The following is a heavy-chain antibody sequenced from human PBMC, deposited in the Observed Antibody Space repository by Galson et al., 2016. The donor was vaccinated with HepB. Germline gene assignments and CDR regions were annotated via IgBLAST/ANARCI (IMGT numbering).Heavy chain of an antibody. CDR3: ARDRTYFRAGYTDY. D-gene: IGHD3/OR15-3a*01. CDR2: INHSGST. CDR1: GYSIGSGYY. V-gene: IGHV4-38-2*02. Sequence: SETLSLTCSVSGYSIGSGYYWGWVRQPPGKGLEWIGSINHSGSTYYNPSLKSRVTMSLDSPKNEFSLKVISVTAADTAVYYCARDRTYFRAGYTDYWGQGSLVTVSS. J-gene: IGHJ4*02.